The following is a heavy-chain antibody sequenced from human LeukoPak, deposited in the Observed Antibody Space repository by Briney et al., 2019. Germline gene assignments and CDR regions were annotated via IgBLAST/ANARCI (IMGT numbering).Heavy chain of an antibody. V-gene: IGHV1-18*01. CDR2: ISAYNGNT. J-gene: IGHJ4*02. CDR3: ARDKNYYDSSGYYRPYVGY. D-gene: IGHD3-22*01. CDR1: GGTFSSYA. Sequence: ASVKVSCKASGGTFSSYAISWVRQAPGQGLEWMGWISAYNGNTNYAQKLQGRVTMTTDTSTSTAYMELRSPRSDDTAVYYCARDKNYYDSSGYYRPYVGYWGQGTLVTVSS.